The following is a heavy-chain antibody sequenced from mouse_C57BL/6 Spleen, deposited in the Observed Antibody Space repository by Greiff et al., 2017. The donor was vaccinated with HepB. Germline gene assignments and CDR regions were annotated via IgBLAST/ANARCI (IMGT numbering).Heavy chain of an antibody. CDR2: INPNYGTT. D-gene: IGHD1-1*01. Sequence: VHVKQSGPELVKPGASVKISCKASGYSFTDYNMNWVKQSNGKSLEWIGVINPNYGTTSYNQKFKGKATLTVDQSSSTAYMQLNSLTSEDSAVYYCARYGNYDYYAMDYWGQGTSVTVSS. V-gene: IGHV1-39*01. CDR3: ARYGNYDYYAMDY. J-gene: IGHJ4*01. CDR1: GYSFTDYN.